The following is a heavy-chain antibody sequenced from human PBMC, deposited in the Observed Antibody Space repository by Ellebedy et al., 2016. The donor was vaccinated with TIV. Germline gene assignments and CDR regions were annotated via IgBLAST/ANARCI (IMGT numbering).Heavy chain of an antibody. Sequence: GSLRLXXTVSGGSISGSNFYWGWIRQPPGKGLERIGSISYSGSTYYSPSLKSRVSTSVTPSKSQFSLKLSSVTATDTAVYYCVRGVTGYNMDAFDIWGQGTMVTVSS. J-gene: IGHJ3*02. CDR3: VRGVTGYNMDAFDI. D-gene: IGHD5-24*01. V-gene: IGHV4-39*01. CDR2: ISYSGST. CDR1: GGSISGSNFY.